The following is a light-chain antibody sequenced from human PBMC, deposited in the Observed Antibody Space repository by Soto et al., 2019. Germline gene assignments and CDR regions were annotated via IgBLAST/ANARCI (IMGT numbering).Light chain of an antibody. V-gene: IGLV2-14*03. CDR2: DVT. Sequence: QSALTQPASVSGSAGKSITISCTGTSSDVGGYNYVSWYQQHPGKAPKLMIYDVTNRPSGVSDRFSGSKSGNTASLSISGLQAEDEADYYCSSYTSSSINWLFCGGTKVTVL. CDR3: SSYTSSSINWL. CDR1: SSDVGGYNY. J-gene: IGLJ3*02.